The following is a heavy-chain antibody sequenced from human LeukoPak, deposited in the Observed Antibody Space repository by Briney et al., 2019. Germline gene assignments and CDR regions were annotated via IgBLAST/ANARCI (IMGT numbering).Heavy chain of an antibody. CDR2: INEDGSNK. V-gene: IGHV3-7*01. CDR3: TRVIVAVPGYFDYFDF. D-gene: IGHD6-19*01. J-gene: IGHJ4*02. Sequence: PGGSLRLSCTASGFSFSNHYMRWIRQAPGKGLEWVANINEDGSNKWHLGSVKGRFTVSRDNARNSLYLQMNRLRVEDTAVYYCTRVIVAVPGYFDYFDFWGQGVLVTVSS. CDR1: GFSFSNHY.